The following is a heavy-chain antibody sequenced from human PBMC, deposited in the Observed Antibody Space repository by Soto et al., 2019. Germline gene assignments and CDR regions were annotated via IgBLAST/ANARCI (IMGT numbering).Heavy chain of an antibody. V-gene: IGHV1-69*06. J-gene: IGHJ6*02. D-gene: IGHD3-3*01. CDR2: IIPIFGTA. CDR3: ARDVATITIFGGVYYYGMDV. CDR1: GGTFSSYA. Sequence: EASVKVSCKASGGTFSSYAISWVRQAPGQGLEWMGGIIPIFGTANYAQKFQGRVTITADKSTSTAYMELSSLRSEDTAVYYCARDVATITIFGGVYYYGMDVWGQGTTVTVSS.